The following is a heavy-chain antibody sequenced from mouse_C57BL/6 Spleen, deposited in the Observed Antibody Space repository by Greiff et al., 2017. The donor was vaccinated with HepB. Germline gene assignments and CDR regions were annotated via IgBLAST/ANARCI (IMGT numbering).Heavy chain of an antibody. J-gene: IGHJ2*01. Sequence: EVKLMESGGGLVQPGGSLSLSCAASGFTFTDYYMSWVRQPPGKALEWLGFIRNKANGYTTEYSASVKGRFTISRDNSQSILYLQMNALRAEDSATYYCAAGEGEDYWGQGTTLTVSS. V-gene: IGHV7-3*01. CDR1: GFTFTDYY. CDR2: IRNKANGYTT. CDR3: AAGEGEDY.